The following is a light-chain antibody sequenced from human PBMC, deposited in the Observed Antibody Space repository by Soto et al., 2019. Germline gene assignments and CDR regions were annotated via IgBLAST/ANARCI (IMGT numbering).Light chain of an antibody. V-gene: IGKV3-11*01. CDR1: QSVSSY. J-gene: IGKJ2*01. CDR3: QQRSSRPPMYT. Sequence: EIVLTQSPATLSLSPGEGATLSCRASQSVSSYLVWYQQKPGQAPRLLIYDASKRATGIPARFSGSGSGTDFTLTISSLEPEDFAVYYCQQRSSRPPMYTFXQGTKL. CDR2: DAS.